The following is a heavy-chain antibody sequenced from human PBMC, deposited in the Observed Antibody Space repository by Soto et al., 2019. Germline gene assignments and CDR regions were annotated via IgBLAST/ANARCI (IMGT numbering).Heavy chain of an antibody. CDR1: GFTFSSYW. Sequence: GGSLRLSCAASGFTFSSYWMHWARQAPEKGLVWLSHIDSDGSSTTYADSVKGRFTISRDNAKNMVYLQMNSLRAEDTAVYYCARDYYKYYDSSGYYRSPAYWGQGTLVTVSS. CDR2: IDSDGSST. V-gene: IGHV3-74*01. D-gene: IGHD3-22*01. J-gene: IGHJ4*02. CDR3: ARDYYKYYDSSGYYRSPAY.